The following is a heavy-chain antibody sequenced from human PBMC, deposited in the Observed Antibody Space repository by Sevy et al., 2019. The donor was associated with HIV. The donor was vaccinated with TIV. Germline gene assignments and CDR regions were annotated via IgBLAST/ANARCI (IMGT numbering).Heavy chain of an antibody. D-gene: IGHD1-1*01. CDR3: ARENDVLFAFDI. J-gene: IGHJ3*02. V-gene: IGHV3-66*02. CDR2: IYSGGST. Sequence: GGSLRLSCAASGFTVSSNYMSWVRQAPGKGLEWVSVIYSGGSTYYADSVKGRFTSSRDNSKNTLYLQMNSLRAEDTAVYYCARENDVLFAFDIWGQGTMVTVSS. CDR1: GFTVSSNY.